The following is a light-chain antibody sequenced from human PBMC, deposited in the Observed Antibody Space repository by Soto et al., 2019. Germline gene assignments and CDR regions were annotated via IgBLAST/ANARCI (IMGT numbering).Light chain of an antibody. J-gene: IGLJ1*01. Sequence: QSALTQPRSLSGSPGQSVTISCTGPTIGAHSFVSWYQDRPDKVPKLLIYDVSQRPSGIPDRFSGSRSANTASLTISGLQADDAAAYYCCSYTGNKAFVFGTGTKVTVL. CDR3: CSYTGNKAFV. V-gene: IGLV2-11*01. CDR2: DVS. CDR1: TIGAHSF.